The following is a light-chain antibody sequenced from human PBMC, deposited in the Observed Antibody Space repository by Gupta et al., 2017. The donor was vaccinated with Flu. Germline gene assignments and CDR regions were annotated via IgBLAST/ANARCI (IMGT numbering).Light chain of an antibody. V-gene: IGKV3-11*01. CDR2: DIS. J-gene: IGKJ1*01. CDR3: QVRSVAPPVWT. CDR1: ESIDRF. Sequence: EIVLTQSPVSLSSSPGERATLSCRASESIDRFLAWFQHKSGQAPRLLIYDISNRASGIPERFSGSGSGTDFTLTISSLEPEDFAVYYCQVRSVAPPVWTFGQGTNVEL.